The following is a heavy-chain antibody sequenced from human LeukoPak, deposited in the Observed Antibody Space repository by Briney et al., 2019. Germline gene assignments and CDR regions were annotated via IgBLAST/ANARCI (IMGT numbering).Heavy chain of an antibody. Sequence: ASVKVSCKASGYTFTGYYMHWVRQAPGQGLEWMGWIIPNSGGTNYAQKFQGRVTMTRDTSISTAYMELSRLRSDDTAVYYCARDLVVAVENWFDPWGQGTLVTVSS. CDR3: ARDLVVAVENWFDP. J-gene: IGHJ5*02. V-gene: IGHV1-2*02. D-gene: IGHD2-15*01. CDR2: IIPNSGGT. CDR1: GYTFTGYY.